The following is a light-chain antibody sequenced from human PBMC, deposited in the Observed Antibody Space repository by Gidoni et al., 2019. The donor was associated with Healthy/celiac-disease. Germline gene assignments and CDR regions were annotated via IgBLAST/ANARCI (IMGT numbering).Light chain of an antibody. CDR1: SSNLGAGYA. Sequence: QSVLTQPPSVSGAPGQRVTISCTGSSSNLGAGYAVHWYQQLPGAAPNLLIYGNTIRPSGVPDRFSGSKSGTSASLAITGLQAEDEADYYCQSYDTTLSGPSYVFGTGTTVTVL. CDR3: QSYDTTLSGPSYV. V-gene: IGLV1-40*01. CDR2: GNT. J-gene: IGLJ1*01.